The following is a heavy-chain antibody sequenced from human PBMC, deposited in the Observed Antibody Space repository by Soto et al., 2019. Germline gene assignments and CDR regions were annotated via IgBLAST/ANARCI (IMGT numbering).Heavy chain of an antibody. CDR3: ARDGRSSYSSGWYYFDY. D-gene: IGHD6-19*01. CDR1: GFSFSSFA. CDR2: VSYDGSNK. Sequence: GGSLRLSCAASGFSFSSFAMQWVRQAPGKGLEWVAVVSYDGSNKYYADSVKGRFTISRDNSKNTLFLQMNSLRAEDMGVYYCARDGRSSYSSGWYYFDYWGQGTLVTVSS. V-gene: IGHV3-30*03. J-gene: IGHJ4*02.